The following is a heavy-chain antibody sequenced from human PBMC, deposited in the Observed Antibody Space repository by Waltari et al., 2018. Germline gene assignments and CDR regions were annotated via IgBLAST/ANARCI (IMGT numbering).Heavy chain of an antibody. Sequence: EVQLVESGGGLVQTGRSLRLSCAVSGFTFGDYAMSWVRQAPGRGLEVLGLIRSKAYGGTTAYAASVKGRFTISRDDSKSIAFLQMNSLQTDDTAVYYCTRGPVAIFGFVMPFEHWGQGTLVTVTS. CDR1: GFTFGDYA. CDR2: IRSKAYGGTT. D-gene: IGHD3-3*01. CDR3: TRGPVAIFGFVMPFEH. V-gene: IGHV3-49*04. J-gene: IGHJ4*02.